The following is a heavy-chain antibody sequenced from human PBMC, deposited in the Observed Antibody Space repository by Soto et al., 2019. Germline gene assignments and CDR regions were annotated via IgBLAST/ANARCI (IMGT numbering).Heavy chain of an antibody. Sequence: SETLSLTCAVSCGSISSGGYSWSWIRQPPEKGLEWIGYIYHSGSTYYNPSLKSRVTISVDRSKNQFSLKLSSVTAADTAVYYCARLALYCSGGSCSPRAYFDYWGQGTLVTVSS. CDR1: CGSISSGGYS. CDR3: ARLALYCSGGSCSPRAYFDY. D-gene: IGHD2-15*01. V-gene: IGHV4-30-2*01. J-gene: IGHJ4*02. CDR2: IYHSGST.